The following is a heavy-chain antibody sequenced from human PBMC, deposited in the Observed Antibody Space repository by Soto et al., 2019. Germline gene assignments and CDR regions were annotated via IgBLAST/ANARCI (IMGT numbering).Heavy chain of an antibody. V-gene: IGHV1-69*13. CDR3: ARGDCSGGRCNTRAFDI. CDR1: GGTFSSYA. CDR2: IIPIFGTA. J-gene: IGHJ3*02. D-gene: IGHD2-15*01. Sequence: SVKVSCKASGGTFSSYAISWVRQAPGQGLEWMGGIIPIFGTANYAQKFQGRVTITADESTSTAYMELSSLRSEDTAVYYCARGDCSGGRCNTRAFDIWGQGTMVTVSS.